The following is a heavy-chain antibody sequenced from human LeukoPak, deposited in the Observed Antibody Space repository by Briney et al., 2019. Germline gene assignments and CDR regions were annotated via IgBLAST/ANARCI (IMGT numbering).Heavy chain of an antibody. V-gene: IGHV4-34*01. Sequence: SETLSLTCAVYGGSFSGYYWSWIRQPPGKGLEWIGEINHSGSTNYNPSLKSRVTISVDTSKNQFSLKLSSVTAADTAVYYCARYWTGYYTHFDDWGQGTLVTVSS. J-gene: IGHJ4*02. CDR2: INHSGST. CDR1: GGSFSGYY. CDR3: ARYWTGYYTHFDD. D-gene: IGHD3/OR15-3a*01.